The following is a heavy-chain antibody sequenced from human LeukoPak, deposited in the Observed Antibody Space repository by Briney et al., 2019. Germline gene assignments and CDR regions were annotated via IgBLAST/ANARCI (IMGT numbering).Heavy chain of an antibody. CDR2: ISSTTTYI. Sequence: GGSLRLSCAASGFTFSNYNMNWVRQAPGMGLEWVSSISSTTTYIYYADSVKGRFTISRDNAKNSLYLQMNSLRADDTAAYYCARVFSDYVRYFDWGQGTLVTVSS. CDR1: GFTFSNYN. V-gene: IGHV3-21*01. CDR3: ARVFSDYVRYFD. D-gene: IGHD3-9*01. J-gene: IGHJ4*02.